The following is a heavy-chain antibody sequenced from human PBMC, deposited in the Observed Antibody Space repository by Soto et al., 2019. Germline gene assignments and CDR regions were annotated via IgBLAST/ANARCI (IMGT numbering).Heavy chain of an antibody. J-gene: IGHJ5*02. CDR1: GGTFSSYT. V-gene: IGHV1-69*02. CDR3: ARGLNYDFWSGFDP. D-gene: IGHD3-3*01. Sequence: SVKVSCKASGGTFSSYTISWVRQAPGQGLEWMGRIIPILGIANYAQKFQGRVTITADKSTSTAYMELSSLRSEDTAVYYCARGLNYDFWSGFDPWGQGTLVTVSS. CDR2: IIPILGIA.